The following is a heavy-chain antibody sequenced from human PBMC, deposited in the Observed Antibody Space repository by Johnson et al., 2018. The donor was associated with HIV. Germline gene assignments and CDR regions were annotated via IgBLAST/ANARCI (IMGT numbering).Heavy chain of an antibody. CDR2: ISYDGSNK. CDR3: AKDLVDTAMDYAFDI. Sequence: QVQLVESGGGVVQPGRSPRLSCAASGFSFSSYAMHWVRQAPGKGLEWVAVISYDGSNKYYADSVKGRFTVSRDNSRNTLYLQMNSLRAEDTAVYYCAKDLVDTAMDYAFDIWGQGTMVTVSS. V-gene: IGHV3-30*04. CDR1: GFSFSSYA. D-gene: IGHD5-18*01. J-gene: IGHJ3*02.